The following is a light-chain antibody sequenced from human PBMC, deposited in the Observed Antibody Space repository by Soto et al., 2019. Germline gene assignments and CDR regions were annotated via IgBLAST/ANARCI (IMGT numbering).Light chain of an antibody. J-gene: IGLJ3*02. CDR2: STN. Sequence: QAVVTQEPSFSVSPGRTVTLTCGLSSGSVSTSYYPSWYQQTPGQAPRTLIYSTNTRSSGVPDRFSGSILGNKAALTITGDQADDESDYYCVLYMGSGIWVFGGGTKLIVL. CDR1: SGSVSTSYY. CDR3: VLYMGSGIWV. V-gene: IGLV8-61*01.